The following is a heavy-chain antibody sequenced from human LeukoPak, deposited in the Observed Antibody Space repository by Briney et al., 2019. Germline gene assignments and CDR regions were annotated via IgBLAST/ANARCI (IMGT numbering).Heavy chain of an antibody. CDR3: VRHLGMGRFDF. CDR1: GGSISSSNHY. Sequence: SETLSLTCSVSGGSISSSNHYWGWIRQPPGKGLEWIGSMHYSGTTYYNPSLNGRVSRSVDTSKNQFSLKLSSVTAADTAVYYCVRHLGMGRFDFWGQGTLVTVSS. J-gene: IGHJ4*02. V-gene: IGHV4-39*01. CDR2: MHYSGTT. D-gene: IGHD7-27*01.